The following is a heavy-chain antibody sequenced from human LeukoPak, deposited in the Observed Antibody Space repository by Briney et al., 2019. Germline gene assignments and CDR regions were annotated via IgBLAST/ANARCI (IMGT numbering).Heavy chain of an antibody. J-gene: IGHJ4*02. V-gene: IGHV3-30*02. CDR1: GFXFSSYG. D-gene: IGHD3-10*01. CDR2: ITYGGSNT. CDR3: GKGDTNSWLGYFDS. Sequence: GGSLRLSCAASGFXFSSYGINWVRQAPGKGLEWVASITYGGSNTYYADSVKGRFTISRDNSKNTLYLQMNSLRVEDSAVYYCGKGDTNSWLGYFDSWGQGTLVTVSS.